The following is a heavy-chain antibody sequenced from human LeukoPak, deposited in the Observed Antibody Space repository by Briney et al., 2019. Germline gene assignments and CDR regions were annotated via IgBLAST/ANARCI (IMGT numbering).Heavy chain of an antibody. J-gene: IGHJ4*02. Sequence: GGSLRLSCAASGFTFSSYAMSWVRQAPGKGLEWVSAISGSGGSTYYADSVKGRFTISRDDSKNTLYVQMNSLRAEDTAVYYCATPYSSSSDGFDYWGQGTLVTVSS. D-gene: IGHD6-6*01. CDR2: ISGSGGST. CDR3: ATPYSSSSDGFDY. V-gene: IGHV3-23*01. CDR1: GFTFSSYA.